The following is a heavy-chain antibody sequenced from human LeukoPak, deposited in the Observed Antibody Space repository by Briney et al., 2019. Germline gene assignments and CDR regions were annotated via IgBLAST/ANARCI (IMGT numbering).Heavy chain of an antibody. CDR3: ARDESDYYDSLSGY. V-gene: IGHV3-23*01. D-gene: IGHD3-22*01. CDR1: GFTFSSYA. J-gene: IGHJ4*02. CDR2: ISGSGGST. Sequence: GGSLRLSCAASGFTFSSYAMSWFRQAPGKGLEWVSAISGSGGSTYYADSVKGRFTISRDNAKNSLYLQMNSLRAEDTAVYYCARDESDYYDSLSGYWGQGTLVTVSS.